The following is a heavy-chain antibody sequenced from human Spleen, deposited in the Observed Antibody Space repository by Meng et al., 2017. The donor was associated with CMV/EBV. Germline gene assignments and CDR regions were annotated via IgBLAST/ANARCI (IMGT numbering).Heavy chain of an antibody. Sequence: ETLSLTCTVSGYSMNSGCHWGWIRQPPGKGLEWVAKIKQDGSERYYVDSVKGRFIISRDNAKKSLYLQMNSLRPEDTALYYCVRDNHGFGELRQDVWGQGTTVTVSS. D-gene: IGHD3-10*01. V-gene: IGHV3-7*01. J-gene: IGHJ6*02. CDR3: VRDNHGFGELRQDV. CDR1: GYSMNSGC. CDR2: IKQDGSER.